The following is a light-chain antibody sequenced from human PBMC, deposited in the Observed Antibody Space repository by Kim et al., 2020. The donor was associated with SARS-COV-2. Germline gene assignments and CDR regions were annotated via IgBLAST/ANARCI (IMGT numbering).Light chain of an antibody. CDR3: QAWDSSTGV. Sequence: VPTGQTASITCSGDKLGDKYACWYQQKPGPSPVLVIYQDSKRPSGIPERFSGSNSGNTATLTISGTQAMDEADYYCQAWDSSTGVFGGGTQLTVL. CDR1: KLGDKY. J-gene: IGLJ3*02. CDR2: QDS. V-gene: IGLV3-1*01.